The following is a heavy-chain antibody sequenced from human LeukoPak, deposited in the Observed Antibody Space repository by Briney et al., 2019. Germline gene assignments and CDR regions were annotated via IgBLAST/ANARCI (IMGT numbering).Heavy chain of an antibody. CDR2: ISSSGSTI. D-gene: IGHD2-8*01. J-gene: IGHJ5*02. CDR3: ARDAVSVVLMVYAINWFDP. CDR1: GFTFSDYY. Sequence: GGSLRLSCAASGFTFSDYYMSWIRQAPGKGLEWVSYISSSGSTIYYADSVKGRFTISRDNAKNSLYLQMNSLRAEDTAVYYCARDAVSVVLMVYAINWFDPWGQGTLVTVS. V-gene: IGHV3-11*04.